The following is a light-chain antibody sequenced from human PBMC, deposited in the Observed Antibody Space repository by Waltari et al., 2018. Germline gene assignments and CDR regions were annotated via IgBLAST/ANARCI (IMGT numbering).Light chain of an antibody. Sequence: QSALTQPASVSGSPGQSITISCTGTSSDVGGYNYVSWYQQHPGKAPKLMIYDVNKRPSGVSNRFSGSKSGNTASLTISGLQAADEADYYCNSFTSGGTYVFGTGTKVTVL. J-gene: IGLJ1*01. CDR2: DVN. CDR1: SSDVGGYNY. V-gene: IGLV2-14*03. CDR3: NSFTSGGTYV.